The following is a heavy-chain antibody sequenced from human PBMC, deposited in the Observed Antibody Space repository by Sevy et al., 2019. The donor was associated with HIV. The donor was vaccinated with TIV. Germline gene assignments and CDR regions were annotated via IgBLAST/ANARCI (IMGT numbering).Heavy chain of an antibody. J-gene: IGHJ5*02. CDR1: RFTFTDYY. Sequence: GGSLRLSCAASRFTFTDYYWGWIRQAPGKGLEWLSHISPSAKTTYYADSVKGRFTISRDNVKKSLFLQMDSLRAEDTVVYCSAGGKYWFDPWGQGTLVTVSS. CDR3: AGGKYWFDP. CDR2: ISPSAKTT. V-gene: IGHV3-11*04.